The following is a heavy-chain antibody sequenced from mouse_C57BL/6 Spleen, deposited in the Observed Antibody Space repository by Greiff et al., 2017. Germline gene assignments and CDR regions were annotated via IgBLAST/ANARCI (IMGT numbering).Heavy chain of an antibody. Sequence: EVQRVESGGDLVKPGGSLKLSCAASGFTFSSYGMSWVRQTPDKRLEWVATISSGGSYTYYPDSVKGRFTIARDNAKHTLYLQMSSLKSEDTAMYYCARQVGPYYFDYWGQGTTLTVSS. CDR1: GFTFSSYG. CDR3: ARQVGPYYFDY. J-gene: IGHJ2*01. V-gene: IGHV5-6*01. CDR2: ISSGGSYT.